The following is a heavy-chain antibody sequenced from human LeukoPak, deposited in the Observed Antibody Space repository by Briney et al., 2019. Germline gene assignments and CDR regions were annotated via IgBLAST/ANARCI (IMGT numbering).Heavy chain of an antibody. CDR2: VNQSGGG. Sequence: PSETLSLTCAVYGESFDSFYWNWVRQAPGKGLEWLGEVNQSGGGDYNPALESRVAISADASKRQFSLKLISVTAADTAVYYCAVRLTTGRLGTATTWFDPWGQGTLVSVSS. CDR3: AVRLTTGRLGTATTWFDP. V-gene: IGHV4-34*01. J-gene: IGHJ5*02. D-gene: IGHD1-1*01. CDR1: GESFDSFY.